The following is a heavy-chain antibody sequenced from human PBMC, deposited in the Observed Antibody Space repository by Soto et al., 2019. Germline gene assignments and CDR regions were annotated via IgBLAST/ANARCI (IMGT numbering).Heavy chain of an antibody. CDR1: GGSFSGYY. D-gene: IGHD1-7*01. J-gene: IGHJ4*02. CDR3: ARAFITGTTVPLVY. CDR2: INHSGST. V-gene: IGHV4-34*01. Sequence: SETLSLTCAVYGGSFSGYYWSWIRQPPGKGLEWIGEINHSGSTNYNPSLKSRVTISVDTSKNTLYLQMNSLRAEDTAVYSCARAFITGTTVPLVYWGQRTLVTVSS.